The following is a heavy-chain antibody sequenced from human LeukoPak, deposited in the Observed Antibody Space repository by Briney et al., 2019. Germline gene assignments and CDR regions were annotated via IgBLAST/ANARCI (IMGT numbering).Heavy chain of an antibody. CDR2: IIPIFGTA. CDR3: ARDGYCSSSFTPFDY. CDR1: GGTFSSYA. Sequence: SVTVSCTASGGTFSSYAISWVRQAPGQGLEWMGGIIPIFGTANYAQKFQGRVTITADESTSTAYMELSSLRSEDTAVYYCARDGYCSSSFTPFDYWGQGTLVTVSS. J-gene: IGHJ4*02. D-gene: IGHD6-6*01. V-gene: IGHV1-69*13.